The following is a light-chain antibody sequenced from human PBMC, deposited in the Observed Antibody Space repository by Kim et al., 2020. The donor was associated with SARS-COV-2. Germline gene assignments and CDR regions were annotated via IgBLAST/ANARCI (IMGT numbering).Light chain of an antibody. Sequence: APGKTATITWGGDDIGTKSVHWYQQKPGQAPVLVIYYDTDRPSGIPERFSASNSGSTATLTVSRVEAGDEADYYCQVWDSGSDHWVFGGGTQLTVL. CDR1: DIGTKS. V-gene: IGLV3-21*04. J-gene: IGLJ3*02. CDR3: QVWDSGSDHWV. CDR2: YDT.